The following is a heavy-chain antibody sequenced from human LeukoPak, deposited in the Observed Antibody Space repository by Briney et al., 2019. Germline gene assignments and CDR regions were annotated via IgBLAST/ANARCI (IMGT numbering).Heavy chain of an antibody. J-gene: IGHJ4*02. CDR3: GREKIVGATTLDS. D-gene: IGHD1-26*01. Sequence: GGSLRLSCAASGFTFSDYWMTWVRQAPGKGLVWVSRINSDGSSTRYADSVKGRFTISRDNAKNSLYLQMNSLRAEDTAVYYCGREKIVGATTLDSWGQGTLVTVS. CDR1: GFTFSDYW. V-gene: IGHV3-74*01. CDR2: INSDGSST.